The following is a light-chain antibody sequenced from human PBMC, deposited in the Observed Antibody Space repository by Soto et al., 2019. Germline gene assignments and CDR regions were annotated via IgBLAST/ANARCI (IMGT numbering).Light chain of an antibody. CDR2: AS. CDR3: LHYHSYPRT. J-gene: IGKJ1*01. CDR1: QDIRDY. Sequence: DIQMTQFTSAMSASVGDRVTITCRASQDIRDYLAWFQHKPGNVPKRLIYASTLQSGVPSRFSGSGSGTEFTLTITGLQPEDFATYYCLHYHSYPRTFGRGTKVDIK. V-gene: IGKV1-17*03.